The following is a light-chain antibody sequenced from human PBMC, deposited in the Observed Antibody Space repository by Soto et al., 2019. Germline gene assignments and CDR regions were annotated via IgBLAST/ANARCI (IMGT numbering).Light chain of an antibody. V-gene: IGLV1-44*01. J-gene: IGLJ1*01. CDR2: SND. CDR3: SSYTTSTPYV. CDR1: SSNIGSHT. Sequence: QSVLTQPPSASGTPGQRVTISCSGSSSNIGSHTVNWYQQLPGAAPKFLIHSNDQRPSGVPGRFSGSKSGTSASLAISGLQSEDEADYYCSSYTTSTPYVFGSGTKLTVL.